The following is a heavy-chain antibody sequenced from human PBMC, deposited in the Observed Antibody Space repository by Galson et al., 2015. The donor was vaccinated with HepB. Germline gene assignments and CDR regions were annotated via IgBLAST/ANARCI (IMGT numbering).Heavy chain of an antibody. J-gene: IGHJ4*02. Sequence: SLRLSCAASGFTFSSYAMHWVRQAPGKGLEWVAVISYDGSNKYYADSVKGRFTISRDNSKNTLYLQMNSLRAEDTAVYYCARAHSSGWYGVDYWGQGTLVTVSS. D-gene: IGHD6-19*01. CDR1: GFTFSSYA. CDR3: ARAHSSGWYGVDY. CDR2: ISYDGSNK. V-gene: IGHV3-30-3*01.